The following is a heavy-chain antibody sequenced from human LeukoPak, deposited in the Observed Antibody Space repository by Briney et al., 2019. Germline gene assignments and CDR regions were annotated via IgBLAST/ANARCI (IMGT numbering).Heavy chain of an antibody. CDR1: GGSISSYY. J-gene: IGHJ6*04. Sequence: PPETLSLTCTVSGGSISSYYWSWIRQPPGKGLEWIGYIYYSGSTNYNPSLKSRVTISVDTSKNQFSLKLSSVTAADTAVYYCARGDSSNNYYYYGMDVWGKGTTVTVSS. CDR3: ARGDSSNNYYYYGMDV. CDR2: IYYSGST. V-gene: IGHV4-59*01. D-gene: IGHD1/OR15-1a*01.